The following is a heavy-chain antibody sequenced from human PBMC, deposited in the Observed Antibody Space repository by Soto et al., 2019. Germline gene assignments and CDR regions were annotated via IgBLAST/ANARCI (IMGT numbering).Heavy chain of an antibody. D-gene: IGHD3-22*01. CDR2: ISNDGSNT. Sequence: GESLRLSCPAYGLTFSIYAIHWFRQAPGKGLEWVAVISNDGSNTFHADSVKGRFTISTAKSKNTPYLQMNSLRDEDTAVYYCARDGRVFSSGDYVLVAECFQDWGQGTLVTSPQ. CDR3: ARDGRVFSSGDYVLVAECFQD. CDR1: GLTFSIYA. V-gene: IGHV3-30-3*01. J-gene: IGHJ1*01.